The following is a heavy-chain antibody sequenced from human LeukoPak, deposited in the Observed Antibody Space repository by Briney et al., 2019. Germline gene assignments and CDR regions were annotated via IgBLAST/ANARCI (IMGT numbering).Heavy chain of an antibody. D-gene: IGHD6-19*01. CDR2: MNPNSGNT. V-gene: IGHV1-8*01. CDR1: GYTFTSYD. Sequence: GASVKVSCKASGYTFTSYDTNWVRQATGQGLEWMGWMNPNSGNTGYAQKFQGRVTMTTDTSTRTAYMELRSLRSDDTAVYYCARDRFSITLSGENYFDPWGQGTLVTVSS. J-gene: IGHJ5*02. CDR3: ARDRFSITLSGENYFDP.